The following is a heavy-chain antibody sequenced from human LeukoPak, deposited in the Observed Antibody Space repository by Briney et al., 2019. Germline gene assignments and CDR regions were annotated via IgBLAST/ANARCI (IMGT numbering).Heavy chain of an antibody. CDR1: GGSISSYY. Sequence: ASETLSLTCTVSGGSISSYYWSWIRQPPGKGLEWIGYIYYSGSTNYNPSLKSRVTISVDTSKNQFSLKLSSVTAADTAVYYCARVNINNWHSCDYWGQGTLVTVSS. V-gene: IGHV4-59*01. CDR2: IYYSGST. CDR3: ARVNINNWHSCDY. J-gene: IGHJ4*02. D-gene: IGHD1-1*01.